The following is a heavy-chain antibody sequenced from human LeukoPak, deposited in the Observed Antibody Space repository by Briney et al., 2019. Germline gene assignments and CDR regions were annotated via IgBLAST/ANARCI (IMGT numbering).Heavy chain of an antibody. J-gene: IGHJ6*02. CDR2: IIPFLGTI. CDR3: GRSPVGPKGHYYSYYGRDV. V-gene: IGHV1-69*08. CDR1: GGTLSNYN. D-gene: IGHD1-26*01. Sequence: GASVKVSCKASGGTLSNYNLNWVRQAPGQGHEWVGMIIPFLGTINYAQKLHGRVTISADTSTNRAYMELTSLRSEDTTVYYCGRSPVGPKGHYYSYYGRDVWAQGTMVTVSS.